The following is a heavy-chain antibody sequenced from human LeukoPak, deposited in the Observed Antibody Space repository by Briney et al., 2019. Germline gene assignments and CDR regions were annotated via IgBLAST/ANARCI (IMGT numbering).Heavy chain of an antibody. J-gene: IGHJ3*02. D-gene: IGHD2-2*01. Sequence: ASVKVSCKASGYTFTSYDINWVRQATGQGLEWMGWMNPNSGNTGYAQKFQGRVTITRDTSISTAYMELSSLRSEDTAVYYCARGLGYCSSTSCFHAFDIWGQGTMVTVSS. V-gene: IGHV1-8*03. CDR1: GYTFTSYD. CDR3: ARGLGYCSSTSCFHAFDI. CDR2: MNPNSGNT.